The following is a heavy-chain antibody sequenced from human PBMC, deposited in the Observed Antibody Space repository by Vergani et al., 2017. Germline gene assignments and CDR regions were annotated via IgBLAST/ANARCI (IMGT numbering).Heavy chain of an antibody. CDR1: GFTFNQYG. Sequence: QVQLVESAGGVVQPGRSLRISCAASGFTFNQYGMHWVRQAPGKGLEWVAVTWYDGNNKQYADSVKGRLTISRDNSKSTMYLQMNSLRDEDTGVYYCARDLRLLYNRFDPWGQGTLVTVSS. D-gene: IGHD5-12*01. V-gene: IGHV3-33*01. CDR3: ARDLRLLYNRFDP. J-gene: IGHJ5*02. CDR2: TWYDGNNK.